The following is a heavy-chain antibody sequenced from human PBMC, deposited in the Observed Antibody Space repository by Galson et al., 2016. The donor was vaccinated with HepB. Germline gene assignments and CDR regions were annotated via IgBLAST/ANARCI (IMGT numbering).Heavy chain of an antibody. CDR2: IYDSANT. CDR3: ATHITLKMGYGAFDI. D-gene: IGHD3-16*01. V-gene: IGHV4-59*01. J-gene: IGHJ3*02. Sequence: SETLSLTCTVSGASMRGYYWNWIRQSPGKELEWIAYIYDSANTDYNPSLKGRVTIAVDTSKNQFSLKLSSVTAADTAVYYCATHITLKMGYGAFDIWGQGTMVTVSS. CDR1: GASMRGYY.